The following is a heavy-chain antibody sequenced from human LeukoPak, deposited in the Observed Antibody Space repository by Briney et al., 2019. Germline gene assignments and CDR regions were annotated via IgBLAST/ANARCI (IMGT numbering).Heavy chain of an antibody. CDR1: GGSISSGGYY. Sequence: PSQTLSLTCTVSGGSISSGGYYWNWIRQHPGQGLEWIGYIYYSGNTYYNPSLKNRITISEDTSKNQFSLKLTSVTAADTAVYYCARARGDSSRLDYWGQGTLDTVSS. CDR3: ARARGDSSRLDY. V-gene: IGHV4-31*03. D-gene: IGHD4-17*01. J-gene: IGHJ4*02. CDR2: IYYSGNT.